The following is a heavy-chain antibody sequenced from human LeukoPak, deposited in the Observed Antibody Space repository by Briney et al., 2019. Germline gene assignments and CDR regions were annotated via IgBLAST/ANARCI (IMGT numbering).Heavy chain of an antibody. D-gene: IGHD6-19*01. J-gene: IGHJ3*02. Sequence: GGSLRLSCAASGFTFSSYSMNWVRQAPGRGLEWVSYISSSSSYIYYAASVKGRFTISRDNAKNSLYLQMNSLRAEDTAVYYCARDYSPAYSSGWLDAFDIWGQGTMVTVSS. V-gene: IGHV3-21*05. CDR1: GFTFSSYS. CDR3: ARDYSPAYSSGWLDAFDI. CDR2: ISSSSSYI.